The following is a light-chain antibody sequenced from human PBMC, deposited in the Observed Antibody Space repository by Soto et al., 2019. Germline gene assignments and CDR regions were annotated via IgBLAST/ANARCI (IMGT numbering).Light chain of an antibody. Sequence: QSALTQPASVSGSPGQSITISCTGTSSDVGGYNYVSWYQQHPGKAPKLMIYDVSNRPSGVSNRFSGSKSGNTASLTISGLQAEDEAVYYCSSYTSRSTPFFFGTGTKVTVL. J-gene: IGLJ1*01. V-gene: IGLV2-14*01. CDR2: DVS. CDR1: SSDVGGYNY. CDR3: SSYTSRSTPFF.